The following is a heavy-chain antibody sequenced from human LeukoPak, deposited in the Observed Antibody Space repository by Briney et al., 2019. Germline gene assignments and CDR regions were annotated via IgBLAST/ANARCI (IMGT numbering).Heavy chain of an antibody. V-gene: IGHV4-59*12. Sequence: PSETLSLTCTVSGGSISSYYWSWIRQPPGKGLEWIGYIYYSGSTNYNPSLKSRVTISVDTSKNQFSLKLSSVTAADTAVYYCARAPRKDIVVVPAGVTGVSRSWYFDLWGRGTLVTVSS. CDR2: IYYSGST. CDR3: ARAPRKDIVVVPAGVTGVSRSWYFDL. D-gene: IGHD2-2*01. CDR1: GGSISSYY. J-gene: IGHJ2*01.